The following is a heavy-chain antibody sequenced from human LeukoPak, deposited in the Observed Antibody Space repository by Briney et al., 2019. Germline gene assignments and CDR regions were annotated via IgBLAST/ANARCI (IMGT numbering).Heavy chain of an antibody. Sequence: GASVKVSCKASGFTFTSSAMQWVRQARGQRLEWIGWIVVGSGNTNYAQKFQERVTITRDMSTSTAYMELSSLRSEDTAVYYCAKSYYDFWSGYYQTFDYWGQGTLVTVSS. CDR3: AKSYYDFWSGYYQTFDY. J-gene: IGHJ4*02. CDR1: GFTFTSSA. V-gene: IGHV1-58*02. D-gene: IGHD3-3*01. CDR2: IVVGSGNT.